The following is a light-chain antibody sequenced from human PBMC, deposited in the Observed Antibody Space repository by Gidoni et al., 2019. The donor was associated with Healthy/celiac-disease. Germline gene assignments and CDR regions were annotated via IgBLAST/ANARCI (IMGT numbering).Light chain of an antibody. V-gene: IGKV3-15*01. CDR1: QSVSSN. Sequence: ELEITRTAAALSVSPGERATLSCRASQSVSSNLAWYQQKPGQAPRLLIYGASTRPTRIPARSSGSATGTQFTLTISRLKYDEFAVKYCPPYHHLLPITFGGGTKLEIK. J-gene: IGKJ4*01. CDR3: PPYHHLLPIT. CDR2: GAS.